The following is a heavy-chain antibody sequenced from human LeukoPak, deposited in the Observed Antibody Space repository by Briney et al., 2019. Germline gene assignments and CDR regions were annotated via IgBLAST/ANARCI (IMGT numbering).Heavy chain of an antibody. Sequence: GESLKISCKGSGYRFTTYWIGCVRQMPGKDLEWLAIINPGDSDTRYSPSFQGQVTISADKSISTAYLQWSSLKASDSAMYYCVRPAASGWYDSWGQGTPVSV. J-gene: IGHJ5*01. CDR2: INPGDSDT. CDR1: GYRFTTYW. CDR3: VRPAASGWYDS. V-gene: IGHV5-51*01. D-gene: IGHD1-26*01.